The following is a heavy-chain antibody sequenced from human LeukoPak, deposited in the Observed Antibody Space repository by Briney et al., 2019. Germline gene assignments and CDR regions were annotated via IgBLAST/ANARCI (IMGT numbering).Heavy chain of an antibody. Sequence: GGSLRLSCAASGFTVSSNYMSWVRQAPRKGLEWVSIIYSGGYTYNADSVKGRFTISRDNSKNTLYLQMNSLRAEDTAVYYCARDYCSGGSCWAGDFDIWGQGTMVTVSS. CDR1: GFTVSSNY. V-gene: IGHV3-53*01. D-gene: IGHD2-15*01. J-gene: IGHJ3*02. CDR3: ARDYCSGGSCWAGDFDI. CDR2: IYSGGYT.